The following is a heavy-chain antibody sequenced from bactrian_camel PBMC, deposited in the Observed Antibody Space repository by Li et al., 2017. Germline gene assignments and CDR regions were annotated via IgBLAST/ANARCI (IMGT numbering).Heavy chain of an antibody. J-gene: IGHJ4*01. V-gene: IGHV3S53*01. Sequence: VQLVESGGGSVQAGGSLRLSCAATGSVYSSYCMGWFRQAPGKEREGVAVMESDGSATYADSVKGRFSISRDNTDNTVNLRMNNLKAEDTAIYYCAADVGMMSGDCRPNYWGQGTQVTVS. D-gene: IGHD7*01. CDR3: AADVGMMSGDCRPNY. CDR2: MESDGSA. CDR1: GSVYSSYC.